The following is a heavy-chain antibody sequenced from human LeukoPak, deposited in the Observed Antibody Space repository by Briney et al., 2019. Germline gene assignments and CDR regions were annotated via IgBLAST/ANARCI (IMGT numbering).Heavy chain of an antibody. J-gene: IGHJ2*01. D-gene: IGHD3-9*01. CDR2: IFYSGST. Sequence: SETLSLTCTVSGDSISSGDYYWSWIRQPAGKGLEWIGNIFYSGSTYYNPSLKSRVTISVDTSKNQFSLKLSSVTAADTAVYYCARTYYDILTGYPPAPWYFDLWGRGTLVTVSS. CDR3: ARTYYDILTGYPPAPWYFDL. V-gene: IGHV4-61*10. CDR1: GDSISSGDYY.